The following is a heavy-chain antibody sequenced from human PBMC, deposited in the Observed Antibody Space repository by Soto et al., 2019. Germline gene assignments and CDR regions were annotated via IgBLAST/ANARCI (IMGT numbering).Heavy chain of an antibody. Sequence: SETLSLTCTVSGVSISSYYWSWIRQPPGKGLDWIGYIYYTEKTNYNPSLKSRVTISVDTSKNQFSLKLRSVTAADTGVYFCARARFQLLHPYYYGMDVWGQGTAVTVS. CDR1: GVSISSYY. J-gene: IGHJ6*02. V-gene: IGHV4-59*01. CDR2: IYYTEKT. D-gene: IGHD2-15*01. CDR3: ARARFQLLHPYYYGMDV.